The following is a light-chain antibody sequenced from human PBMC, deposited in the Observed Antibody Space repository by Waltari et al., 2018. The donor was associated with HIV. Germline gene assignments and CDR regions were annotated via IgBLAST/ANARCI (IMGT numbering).Light chain of an antibody. CDR3: QSYDSSLSGHVL. CDR2: DNS. CDR1: RSNIGAGYD. Sequence: QSVLTQPPSVSGAPGQRVTISCTGSRSNIGAGYDVHWYQQLPVTAHKLLIYDNSPRPSVVPARFSGSKSGTSASLAITGLQTEDEAEYYCQSYDSSLSGHVLFGGGTILTVL. V-gene: IGLV1-40*01. J-gene: IGLJ2*01.